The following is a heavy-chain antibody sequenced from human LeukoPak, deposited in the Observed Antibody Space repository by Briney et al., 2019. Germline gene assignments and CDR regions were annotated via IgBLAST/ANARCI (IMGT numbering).Heavy chain of an antibody. CDR2: IYPGDSDT. Sequence: GESLEISCKGSGYSFTSYWIGWVRQMPGKGLEWMGIIYPGDSDTRYSPSFQGQVTISADKSISTAYLQWSSLKASDTAMYYCASRYCGGDCYPAAFDIWGQGTMVTVSS. CDR1: GYSFTSYW. J-gene: IGHJ3*02. V-gene: IGHV5-51*01. CDR3: ASRYCGGDCYPAAFDI. D-gene: IGHD2-21*02.